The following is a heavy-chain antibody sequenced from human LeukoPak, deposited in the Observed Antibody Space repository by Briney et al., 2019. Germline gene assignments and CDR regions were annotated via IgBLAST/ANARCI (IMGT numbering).Heavy chain of an antibody. D-gene: IGHD2-15*01. CDR2: IHHSGGT. Sequence: PSETLSLTCAVYGGSFSGWWSWIRQPPGKGLEWIGEIHHSGGTKYNPSLRSLDTISVDTSKRQISLKMTSVTAADTAIYYCARPNGWAFDIWGQGTVVTVSS. V-gene: IGHV4-34*01. J-gene: IGHJ3*02. CDR3: ARPNGWAFDI. CDR1: GGSFSGW.